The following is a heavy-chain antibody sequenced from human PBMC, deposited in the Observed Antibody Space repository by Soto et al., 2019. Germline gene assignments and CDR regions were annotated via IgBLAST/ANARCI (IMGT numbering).Heavy chain of an antibody. D-gene: IGHD3-16*01. CDR2: ISGSGRTT. CDR3: VKFRGPSYSYYYMDV. Sequence: EVQLLESGGGLVQPGGSLRLSCAASGFTFGTYAMNWLRQAPGRGLECVSFISGSGRTTYYADSVKGRFTVSRDNSKNTMYLQMNSLRAEDTALYYCVKFRGPSYSYYYMDVWGKGTTVTVSS. J-gene: IGHJ6*03. CDR1: GFTFGTYA. V-gene: IGHV3-23*01.